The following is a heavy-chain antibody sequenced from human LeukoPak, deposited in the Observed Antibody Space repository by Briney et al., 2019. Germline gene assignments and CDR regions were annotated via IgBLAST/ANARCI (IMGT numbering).Heavy chain of an antibody. Sequence: GPVKVSCKASGYTFTSYDINWVRQATGQGLEWMGWMNPNSGNTGYAQKFQGRVTMTRNTSISTAYMELSSLRSEDTAVYYCARASSSLRYLDWLHHYYYGMDVWGQGTTVTVSS. CDR2: MNPNSGNT. CDR1: GYTFTSYD. V-gene: IGHV1-8*01. D-gene: IGHD3-9*01. J-gene: IGHJ6*02. CDR3: ARASSSLRYLDWLHHYYYGMDV.